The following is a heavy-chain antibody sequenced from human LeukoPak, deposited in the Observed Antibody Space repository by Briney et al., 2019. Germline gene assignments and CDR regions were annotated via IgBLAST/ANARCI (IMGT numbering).Heavy chain of an antibody. J-gene: IGHJ4*02. CDR2: IYSSGSS. CDR3: ARQVGYTYGQVDY. Sequence: PSETLSLTCTVSGGSISSSGYCWGWIRQPPGKGLEWIGSIYSSGSSYYNPSLKSRVTISVDTSKNQFSLKLSSVTAADTAVYYCARQVGYTYGQVDYWGQGTLVTVSS. V-gene: IGHV4-39*01. CDR1: GGSISSSGYC. D-gene: IGHD5-18*01.